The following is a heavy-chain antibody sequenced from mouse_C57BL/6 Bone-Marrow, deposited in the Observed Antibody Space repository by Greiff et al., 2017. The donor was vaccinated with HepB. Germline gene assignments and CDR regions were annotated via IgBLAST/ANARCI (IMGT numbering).Heavy chain of an antibody. Sequence: VHVKQSGPELVKPGASVKISCKASGYSFTGYYMNWVKQSPEKSLEWIGEINPSTGGTTYNQKFKAKATLTVDKSSSTAYMQLKSLTSEDSAVYYCARNSNFRYFDVWGTGTTVTVSS. CDR1: GYSFTGYY. J-gene: IGHJ1*03. V-gene: IGHV1-42*01. CDR2: INPSTGGT. D-gene: IGHD2-5*01. CDR3: ARNSNFRYFDV.